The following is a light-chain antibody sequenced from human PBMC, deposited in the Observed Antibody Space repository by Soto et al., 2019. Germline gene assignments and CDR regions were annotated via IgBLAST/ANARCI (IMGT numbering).Light chain of an antibody. CDR3: QKYNSVPQVA. CDR2: AAS. V-gene: IGKV1-27*01. CDR1: QGISNY. Sequence: DIQMTQSPSSLSASVGDRVTITCRASQGISNYLAWYQQKPGRVPKLLIYAASTLQSGVPSRFGGSGSGTDFNISNSSLQPEDVATYFCQKYNSVPQVAFGPRTKVDIK. J-gene: IGKJ3*01.